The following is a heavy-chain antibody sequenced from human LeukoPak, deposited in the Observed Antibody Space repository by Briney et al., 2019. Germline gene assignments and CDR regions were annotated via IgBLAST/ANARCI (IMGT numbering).Heavy chain of an antibody. Sequence: GGSLRLSCVASGFTFDDYAMHWVRQAPGKGLEWVSAISGSGGSTYYADSVKGRFTISRDNSKNTLYLQMNSLRAEDTAVYYCAKLGIVVVPAAIRDGVDYWGQGTLVTVSS. J-gene: IGHJ4*02. V-gene: IGHV3-23*01. D-gene: IGHD2-2*02. CDR3: AKLGIVVVPAAIRDGVDY. CDR2: ISGSGGST. CDR1: GFTFDDYA.